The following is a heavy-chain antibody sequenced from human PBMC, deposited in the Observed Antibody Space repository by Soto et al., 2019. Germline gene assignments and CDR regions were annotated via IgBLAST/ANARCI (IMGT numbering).Heavy chain of an antibody. J-gene: IGHJ6*02. CDR1: GGSFSGYY. Sequence: SETLSLTCAVYGGSFSGYYWSWIRQPPGKGLEWIGEINHSGSTNYNPSLKSRVTISVDTSKNQFSLKLSSVTAADTAVYYCARDVYSSGWWASLSYYYYGMDVWGQGTTVTVSS. CDR3: ARDVYSSGWWASLSYYYYGMDV. CDR2: INHSGST. D-gene: IGHD6-19*01. V-gene: IGHV4-34*01.